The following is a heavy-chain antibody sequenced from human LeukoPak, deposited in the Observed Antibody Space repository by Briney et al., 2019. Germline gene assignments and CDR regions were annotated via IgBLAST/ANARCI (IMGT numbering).Heavy chain of an antibody. CDR2: INHSGST. Sequence: SETLSLTCAVYGGSFSGYYWSWIRQPPGKGLEWIGEINHSGSTNYNPSLKSRVTISVDTSKNQFSPKLSSVTAADTAVYYCARGTSCYFYWGQGTLVTVSS. V-gene: IGHV4-34*01. CDR1: GGSFSGYY. CDR3: ARGTSCYFY. D-gene: IGHD2-2*01. J-gene: IGHJ4*02.